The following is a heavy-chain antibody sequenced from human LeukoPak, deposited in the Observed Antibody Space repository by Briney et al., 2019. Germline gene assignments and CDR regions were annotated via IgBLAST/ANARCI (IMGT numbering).Heavy chain of an antibody. Sequence: PGGSLRLSCAASGFTFSSYAMSWVRQAPGKGLEWVAVIWYDGSNKYYADSVKGRFTISRDNSKNTLYLQMNSLRAEDTAVYYCARGAAVDTAMVDYWGQGTLVTVSS. CDR3: ARGAAVDTAMVDY. J-gene: IGHJ4*02. CDR2: IWYDGSNK. V-gene: IGHV3-33*08. D-gene: IGHD5-18*01. CDR1: GFTFSSYA.